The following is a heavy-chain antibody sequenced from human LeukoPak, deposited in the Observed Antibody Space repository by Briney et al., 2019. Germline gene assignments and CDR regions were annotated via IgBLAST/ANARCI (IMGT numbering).Heavy chain of an antibody. CDR3: ARQQLVPNWFDP. D-gene: IGHD6-13*01. Sequence: ASVKVSCKASGYIFTSYDISWVRQAPGQGLEWMGWIRSNDGDTKYAQKFQGRVTMTMDTFTTTFYMELKSLTSDDTAMYYCARQQLVPNWFDPWGQGTLVTVSS. V-gene: IGHV1-18*01. J-gene: IGHJ5*02. CDR2: IRSNDGDT. CDR1: GYIFTSYD.